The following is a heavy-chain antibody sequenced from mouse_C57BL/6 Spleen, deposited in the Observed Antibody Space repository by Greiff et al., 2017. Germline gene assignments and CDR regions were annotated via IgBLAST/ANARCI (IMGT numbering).Heavy chain of an antibody. CDR2: INPNYGTT. CDR1: GYSFTDYN. D-gene: IGHD1-1*01. CDR3: ASGGGYYGYWYFDV. Sequence: EVQLQQSGPELVKPGASVKISCKASGYSFTDYNMNWVKQSNGKSLEWIGVINPNYGTTSYNQKFKGKATLTVDQSSSTAYMQLNSLTAEDSAVYYCASGGGYYGYWYFDVWGTGTTVTVSS. J-gene: IGHJ1*03. V-gene: IGHV1-39*01.